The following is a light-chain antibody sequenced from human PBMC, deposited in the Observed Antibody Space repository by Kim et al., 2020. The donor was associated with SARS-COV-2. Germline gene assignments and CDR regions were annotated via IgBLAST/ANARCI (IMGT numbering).Light chain of an antibody. CDR3: SSYTSSSTLV. J-gene: IGLJ1*01. CDR1: SSDVGGYNY. V-gene: IGLV2-14*03. CDR2: DVS. Sequence: GHSVTISCTGTSSDVGGYNYVSWYQQHPGKAPKLMIYDVSNRPSGVSNRFSGSKSGNTASLTISGLHAEDEADYYCSSYTSSSTLVFGTGTKVTVL.